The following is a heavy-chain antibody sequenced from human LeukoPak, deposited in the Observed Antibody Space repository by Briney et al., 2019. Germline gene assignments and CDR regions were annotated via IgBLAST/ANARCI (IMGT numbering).Heavy chain of an antibody. CDR3: ASIPNDAFDI. V-gene: IGHV4-59*01. CDR2: IYYSGST. J-gene: IGHJ3*02. CDR1: GGSIGSYY. Sequence: PSETLSLTCTVSGGSIGSYYWSWIRQPPGKGLEWIGYIYYSGSTNYNPSLKSRVTISVDTSKNQFSLKLSSVTAADTAVYYCASIPNDAFDIWGQGTMVTVSS.